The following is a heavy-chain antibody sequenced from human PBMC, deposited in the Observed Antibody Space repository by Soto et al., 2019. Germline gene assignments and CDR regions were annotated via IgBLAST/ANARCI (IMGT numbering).Heavy chain of an antibody. CDR1: GFTFSGYA. CDR2: ISGSGANT. CDR3: AKSPDFYYYGMDV. Sequence: GVLRLSCAASGFTFSGYAMTWLRQAPGKGLEWVSSISGSGANTYYADSVKGRFTISRDNSKNTLSLQMNSLRADDTAVYYCAKSPDFYYYGMDVWGQGTTVTVSS. J-gene: IGHJ6*02. V-gene: IGHV3-23*01.